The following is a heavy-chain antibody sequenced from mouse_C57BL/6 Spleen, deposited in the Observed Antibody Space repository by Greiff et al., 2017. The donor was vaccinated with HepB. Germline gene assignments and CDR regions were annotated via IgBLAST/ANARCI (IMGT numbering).Heavy chain of an antibody. CDR3: ARRSTTVVARRDYAMDY. CDR1: GFTFSDYG. V-gene: IGHV5-17*01. Sequence: EVKLMESGGGLVKPGGSLKLSCAASGFTFSDYGMHWVRQAPEKGLEWVAYISSGSSTIYYADTVKGRFTISRANAKNTLFLQMTSLRSEDTAMYYCARRSTTVVARRDYAMDYWGQGTSVTVSS. D-gene: IGHD1-1*01. CDR2: ISSGSSTI. J-gene: IGHJ4*01.